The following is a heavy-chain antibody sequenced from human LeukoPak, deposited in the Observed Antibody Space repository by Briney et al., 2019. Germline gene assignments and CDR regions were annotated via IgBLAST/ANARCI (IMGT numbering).Heavy chain of an antibody. Sequence: SQTLSLTCAVSGGSISSGGYSWSWIRQPPGKGLEWIGYIYHSGSTYYNPSLKSRVTISVDRSKNQFSLKLSSVTAADTAVYYCARATWSGIAAAGNWFDPWGQGTLVTVSS. V-gene: IGHV4-30-2*01. CDR1: GGSISSGGYS. J-gene: IGHJ5*02. CDR3: ARATWSGIAAAGNWFDP. D-gene: IGHD6-13*01. CDR2: IYHSGST.